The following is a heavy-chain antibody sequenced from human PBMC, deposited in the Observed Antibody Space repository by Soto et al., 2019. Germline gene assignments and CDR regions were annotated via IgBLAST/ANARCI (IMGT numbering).Heavy chain of an antibody. CDR2: ISYDGSNT. Sequence: HVQLVESGGGVVQPGRSLRLSCAASGFTFSSYGMHWVRQAPGKGLEWVADISYDGSNTYNAYSVKGRFTISRDNSKNTLYLQMNSLIAEDTAVYYCAKDGNVYSSGWYAPSLDYWGQGTLVTVSS. CDR1: GFTFSSYG. J-gene: IGHJ4*02. V-gene: IGHV3-30*18. CDR3: AKDGNVYSSGWYAPSLDY. D-gene: IGHD6-19*01.